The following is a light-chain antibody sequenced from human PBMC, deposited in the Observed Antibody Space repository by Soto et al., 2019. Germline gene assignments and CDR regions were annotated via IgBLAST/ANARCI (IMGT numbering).Light chain of an antibody. CDR2: QDN. CDR3: QTWDSSTVV. V-gene: IGLV3-1*01. Sequence: SYELTQPPSVSVSPGQTASITCSGDKLGDKYACWYQHKPGQSPVLVISQDNKRPSGIPERFSGSNSGNTATLTISGTQAMDEADYYCQTWDSSTVVFGGGTKLTVL. CDR1: KLGDKY. J-gene: IGLJ2*01.